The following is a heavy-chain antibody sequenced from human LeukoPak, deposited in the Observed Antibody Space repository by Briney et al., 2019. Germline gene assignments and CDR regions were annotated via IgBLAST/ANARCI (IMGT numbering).Heavy chain of an antibody. D-gene: IGHD7-27*01. CDR1: GYSISSGYH. J-gene: IGHJ4*02. Sequence: SETLSLTCVVSGYSISSGYHWGWIRQPPGKGLEWIGSVYRSGTTYYDPSFKSRVTISVDTFKNQISLKVRSVTAADTAMYYCARENWVFDYWGQGILVTVSS. V-gene: IGHV4-38-2*02. CDR3: ARENWVFDY. CDR2: VYRSGTT.